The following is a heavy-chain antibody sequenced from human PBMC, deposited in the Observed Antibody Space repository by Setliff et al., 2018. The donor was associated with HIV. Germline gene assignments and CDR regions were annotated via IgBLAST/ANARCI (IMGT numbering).Heavy chain of an antibody. V-gene: IGHV4-38-2*01. CDR3: ARQRGGRVTIFGVSGGWFDP. CDR2: VYYSGTT. D-gene: IGHD3-3*01. Sequence: SETLSLTCAVSGYSISTAYYWGWIRQPPGKGLEWIGSVYYSGTTYYNPSLRGRVTISVDRSRNQFSLKLSSVTAADTAVYYCARQRGGRVTIFGVSGGWFDPWGQGTLVTVSS. CDR1: GYSISTAYY. J-gene: IGHJ5*02.